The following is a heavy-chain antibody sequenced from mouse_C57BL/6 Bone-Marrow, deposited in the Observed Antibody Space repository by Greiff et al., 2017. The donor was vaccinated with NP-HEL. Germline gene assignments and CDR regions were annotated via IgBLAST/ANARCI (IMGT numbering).Heavy chain of an antibody. Sequence: VQLQQPGAELLKPGASVKMSCKASGYTFTSYWITWVKQRPGQGLEWIGDIYPGSGSTIYNEKFKSKATLTVDTSSSTAYMQLSSRTSEDSAVYYCAGSKRWFAYWGQGTLVTVSA. D-gene: IGHD1-3*01. CDR3: AGSKRWFAY. J-gene: IGHJ3*01. CDR1: GYTFTSYW. V-gene: IGHV1-55*01. CDR2: IYPGSGST.